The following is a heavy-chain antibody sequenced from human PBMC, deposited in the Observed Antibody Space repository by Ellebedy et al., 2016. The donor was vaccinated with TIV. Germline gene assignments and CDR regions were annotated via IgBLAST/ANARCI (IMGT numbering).Heavy chain of an antibody. CDR3: AAGYSGGLYGIDH. CDR1: GFTFSIYW. D-gene: IGHD6-19*01. Sequence: GGSLRLSCAASGFTFSIYWMSWVRQAPGKGLECVANIKQDGSEKSYVDSVKGRFTISRDNAQNSLYLQMNSLRDEDTAVYYCAAGYSGGLYGIDHWGQGTLVIVSS. V-gene: IGHV3-7*01. CDR2: IKQDGSEK. J-gene: IGHJ4*02.